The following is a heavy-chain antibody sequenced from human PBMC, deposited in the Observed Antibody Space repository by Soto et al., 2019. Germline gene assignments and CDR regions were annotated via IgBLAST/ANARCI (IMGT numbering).Heavy chain of an antibody. CDR3: ARGTSGYDYVYGAGFYYYYMDV. Sequence: ASVKVSCKASGYTFTSYGISWVRQAPGQGLEWMGWISAYNGNTNYAQKLQGRVTMTTDTSTSTAYMELRSLRSDDTAVYYCARGTSGYDYVYGAGFYYYYMDVWGKGTTVTVSS. CDR2: ISAYNGNT. D-gene: IGHD5-12*01. CDR1: GYTFTSYG. J-gene: IGHJ6*03. V-gene: IGHV1-18*01.